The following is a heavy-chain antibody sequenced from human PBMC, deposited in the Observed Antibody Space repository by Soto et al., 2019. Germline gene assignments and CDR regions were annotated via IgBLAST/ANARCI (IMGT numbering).Heavy chain of an antibody. CDR2: ISYDGSNK. CDR1: GFTFSSYG. CDR3: AKGKEGYYDSSGYPYYFDY. J-gene: IGHJ4*02. D-gene: IGHD3-22*01. V-gene: IGHV3-30*18. Sequence: GSLRLSCAASGFTFSSYGMHWVRQAPGKGLEWVAVISYDGSNKYYADSVKGRFTISRDNSKNTLYLQMNSLRAEDTAVYYCAKGKEGYYDSSGYPYYFDYWGQGTLVTVSS.